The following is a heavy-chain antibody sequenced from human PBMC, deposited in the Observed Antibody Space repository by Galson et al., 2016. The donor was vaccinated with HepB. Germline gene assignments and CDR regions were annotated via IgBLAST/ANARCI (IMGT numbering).Heavy chain of an antibody. CDR1: GFTFSGYW. CDR3: ASAPAATESDY. V-gene: IGHV3-7*01. Sequence: SLRLSCAASGFTFSGYWMTWVRQAPGKGLEWVANIKQDGSEKNYVDSVKGRFTTSRGNAKNLVYLQMNSLRAEDTAMYYCASAPAATESDYWGQGTLVTVSP. D-gene: IGHD6-25*01. J-gene: IGHJ4*02. CDR2: IKQDGSEK.